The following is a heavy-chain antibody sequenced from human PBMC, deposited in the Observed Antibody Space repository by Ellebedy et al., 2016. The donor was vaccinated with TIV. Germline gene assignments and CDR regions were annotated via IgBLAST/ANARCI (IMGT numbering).Heavy chain of an antibody. D-gene: IGHD3-10*01. CDR3: ARDAGLGSYYHYYMDV. V-gene: IGHV3-30-3*01. J-gene: IGHJ6*03. Sequence: GGSLRLXCAASGFTFSSYAIYWVRQTPGKGLEWVAVISFDGSNKYYADSVKGRFTISRDNSKNTLYLQMNSLRPEDTAVYYCARDAGLGSYYHYYMDVWGKGTTVTVSS. CDR1: GFTFSSYA. CDR2: ISFDGSNK.